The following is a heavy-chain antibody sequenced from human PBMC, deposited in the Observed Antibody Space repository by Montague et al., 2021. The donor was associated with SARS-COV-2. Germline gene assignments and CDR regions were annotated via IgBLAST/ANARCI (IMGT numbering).Heavy chain of an antibody. J-gene: IGHJ4*02. D-gene: IGHD3-9*01. CDR2: THIGGTS. V-gene: IGHV4-39*07. Sequence: SETLSLTCTVSGDSISSGGCFWGWIRQPPGKGLEWIASTHIGGTSYLNPSLKSRVTISIDSSKNQFSLNVTSVTAADTAVYFCARSRDWYLGNWGQGTLATVSS. CDR1: GDSISSGGCF. CDR3: ARSRDWYLGN.